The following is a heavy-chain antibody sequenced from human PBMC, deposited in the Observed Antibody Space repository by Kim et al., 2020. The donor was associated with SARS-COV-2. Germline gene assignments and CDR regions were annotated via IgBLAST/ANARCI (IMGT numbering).Heavy chain of an antibody. V-gene: IGHV3-30*18. J-gene: IGHJ6*02. CDR3: ANIRGYCSSTSCQYYYYGMDV. CDR1: GFTFSSYG. CDR2: ISYDGSNK. Sequence: GGSLRLSCAASGFTFSSYGMHWVRQAPGKGLEWVAVISYDGSNKYYADSVKGRFTISRDNSKNTLYLQMNSLRAEDTAVYYCANIRGYCSSTSCQYYYYGMDVWGQGTTVTVSS. D-gene: IGHD2-2*01.